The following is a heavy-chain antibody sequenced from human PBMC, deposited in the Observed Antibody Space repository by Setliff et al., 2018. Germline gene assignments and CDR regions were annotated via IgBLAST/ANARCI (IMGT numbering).Heavy chain of an antibody. CDR2: ISGSGGST. J-gene: IGHJ4*02. V-gene: IGHV3-23*01. CDR1: GFTFSSYA. Sequence: PGGSLSLSCAASGFTFSSYAMSWVRQAPGKGLEWVSAISGSGGSTYYADSVKGRFTISRDNSKNTLYLQMNSLRAEDTAVYYCAKDFRDLGYSDYWGQGTLVTVSS. CDR3: AKDFRDLGYSDY.